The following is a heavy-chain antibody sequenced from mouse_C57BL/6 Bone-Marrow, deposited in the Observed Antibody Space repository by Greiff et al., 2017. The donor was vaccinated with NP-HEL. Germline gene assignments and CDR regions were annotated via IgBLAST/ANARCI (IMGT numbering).Heavy chain of an antibody. D-gene: IGHD4-1*01. J-gene: IGHJ3*01. CDR2: ISYDGSN. CDR1: GYSIPSGYY. CDR3: ARGTGSFAY. Sequence: VQLKQSGPGLVKPSQSLSLTCSVTGYSIPSGYYWNWIRQFPGNKLEWMGYISYDGSNNYNPSLKNRISITRDTSKNQFFLKLNSVTTEDTATYYCARGTGSFAYWGQGTLVTVSA. V-gene: IGHV3-6*01.